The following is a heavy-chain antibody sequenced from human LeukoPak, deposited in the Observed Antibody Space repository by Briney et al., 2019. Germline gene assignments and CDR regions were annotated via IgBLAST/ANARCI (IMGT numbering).Heavy chain of an antibody. V-gene: IGHV3-11*06. CDR1: GFTFSDHY. CDR2: ISSSSSYT. CDR3: ARSYYYDSSGYQN. D-gene: IGHD3-22*01. Sequence: GGSLRLSCAASGFTFSDHYMSWIRQAPGKGLEWVSYISSSSSYTNYADSVKGRFTISRDNAKNSLYLQMNSLRAEDTAVYYCARSYYYDSSGYQNWGQGTLVTVSS. J-gene: IGHJ4*02.